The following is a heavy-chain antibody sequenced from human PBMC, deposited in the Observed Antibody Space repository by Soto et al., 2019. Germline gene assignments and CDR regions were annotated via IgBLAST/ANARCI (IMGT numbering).Heavy chain of an antibody. CDR1: GFTFSSYA. V-gene: IGHV3-23*01. CDR3: AKDLGYCSGGSCYAYYFDY. CDR2: ISGSGGST. D-gene: IGHD2-15*01. Sequence: EVQLLESGGGWVQPGGSLRLSCAASGFTFSSYAMSWVRQAPGKGLEWVSAISGSGGSTYYADSVKGRFTISRDNSKNTLYLQMNSLRAEDTAVYYCAKDLGYCSGGSCYAYYFDYWGQGTLVTVSS. J-gene: IGHJ4*02.